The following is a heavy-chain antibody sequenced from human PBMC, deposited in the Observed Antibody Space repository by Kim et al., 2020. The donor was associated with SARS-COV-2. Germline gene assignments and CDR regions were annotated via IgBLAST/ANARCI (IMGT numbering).Heavy chain of an antibody. CDR1: GGSISSSSYY. D-gene: IGHD6-13*01. CDR2: IYYSGST. J-gene: IGHJ6*02. Sequence: SETLSLTCTVSGGSISSSSYYWGWIRQPPGKGLEWIGSIYYSGSTYDNPSLKSRVTISVDTSKNQFSLKLSSVTAADTAVYYCARLRVSSSWYYYYYGMDVWGQGTTVTVSS. V-gene: IGHV4-39*01. CDR3: ARLRVSSSWYYYYYGMDV.